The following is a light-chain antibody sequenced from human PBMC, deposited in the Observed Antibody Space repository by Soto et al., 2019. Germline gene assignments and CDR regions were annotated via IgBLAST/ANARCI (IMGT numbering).Light chain of an antibody. V-gene: IGKV1-39*01. Sequence: IQLTQSPSSRSAFVGDRGTITCRASQSIVTYLNWYLQKPGKAPKLLIYAASSLQSGVPSRFSGSGSGTDFTLTISSLQPEDFATYYCQQSYSTPLTFGGGTKVDIK. J-gene: IGKJ4*01. CDR2: AAS. CDR3: QQSYSTPLT. CDR1: QSIVTY.